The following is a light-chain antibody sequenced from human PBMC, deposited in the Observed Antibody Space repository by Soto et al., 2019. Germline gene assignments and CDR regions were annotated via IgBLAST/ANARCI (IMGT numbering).Light chain of an antibody. CDR3: CSYAGSYTLGV. V-gene: IGLV2-11*01. CDR1: SSDVGGYNY. J-gene: IGLJ2*01. CDR2: DVS. Sequence: QSVLTQPRSVSGSPGQSATISCTGTSSDVGGYNYVSWYQQHPGKAPKLMIYDVSKRPSGVPDRFSGSKSGNTASLTISGLQAEDEADYYCCSYAGSYTLGVFGGGTQLTVL.